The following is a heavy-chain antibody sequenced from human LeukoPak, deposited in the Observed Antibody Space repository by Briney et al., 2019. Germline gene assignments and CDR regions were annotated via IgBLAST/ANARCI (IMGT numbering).Heavy chain of an antibody. Sequence: PGGSLRLSCAASGFTVSSNYMSWVRQAPGKGLAWVSVIYSGGSTYNADSVKGRFTISRDNSKNTLYLQMNSLRAEDTAVYYCARDRERYCSAGSCYDFPVDAFDIWGQGTMVTVSS. CDR3: ARDRERYCSAGSCYDFPVDAFDI. CDR1: GFTVSSNY. CDR2: IYSGGST. V-gene: IGHV3-66*01. D-gene: IGHD2-15*01. J-gene: IGHJ3*02.